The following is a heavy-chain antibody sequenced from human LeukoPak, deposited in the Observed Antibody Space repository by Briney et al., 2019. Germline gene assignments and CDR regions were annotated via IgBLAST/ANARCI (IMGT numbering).Heavy chain of an antibody. Sequence: SETLSLTCSVSGGSLSTYYWTWTRQPPGKGLEWIGFIHQSGSTEYNPSLKSRVTMSLDTSRNQFSLKMSTVTAADTAVYYCSREQYTSGGSGWFGMDVWRQGTTVTVSS. CDR1: GGSLSTYY. CDR3: SREQYTSGGSGWFGMDV. D-gene: IGHD6-19*01. J-gene: IGHJ6*02. CDR2: IHQSGST. V-gene: IGHV4-59*12.